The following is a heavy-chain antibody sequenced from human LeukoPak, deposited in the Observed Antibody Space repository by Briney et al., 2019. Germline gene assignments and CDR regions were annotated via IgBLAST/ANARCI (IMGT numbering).Heavy chain of an antibody. V-gene: IGHV1-46*01. D-gene: IGHD6-13*01. CDR3: ARDFPSIAAVDY. J-gene: IGHJ4*02. CDR1: GYTFTSYY. Sequence: ASVKVSCKASGYTFTSYYMHWVRQAPGQGLEWMGIINPSGGSTSYARKFQGRVTMTRDTSTSTVYMELGSLRSEDTAVYYCARDFPSIAAVDYWGQGTLVTVSS. CDR2: INPSGGST.